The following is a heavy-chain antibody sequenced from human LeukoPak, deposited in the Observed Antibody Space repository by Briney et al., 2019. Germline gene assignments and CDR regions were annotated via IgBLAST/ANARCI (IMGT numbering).Heavy chain of an antibody. D-gene: IGHD3-10*01. CDR2: MNPNSGNT. V-gene: IGHV1-8*01. CDR1: GYTFTTYD. Sequence: ASVKVSCKASGYTFTTYDINWVRQATGQGLEWMGWMNPNSGNTGYAQTFQGRVTMTRNTSISTVYMELSSLRSEDTAVYYCARERHYGSGREGMDVWGKGTTVAVS. CDR3: ARERHYGSGREGMDV. J-gene: IGHJ6*03.